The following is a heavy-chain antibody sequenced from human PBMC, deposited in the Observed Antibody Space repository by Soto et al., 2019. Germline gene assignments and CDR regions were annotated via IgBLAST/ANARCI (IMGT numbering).Heavy chain of an antibody. V-gene: IGHV3-23*01. J-gene: IGHJ4*02. Sequence: EVQVLESGGGLVQPGGSLRLSCAVSGFTFSSYDISWVRQAPGKGLEWVSAISERGESTYYADSVRGGFTISRDNSQSTLYLEMKHRRAEDTAVYYCGTVPIVTGPTVDHWGQGTLVTVSS. CDR1: GFTFSSYD. D-gene: IGHD1-26*01. CDR3: GTVPIVTGPTVDH. CDR2: ISERGEST.